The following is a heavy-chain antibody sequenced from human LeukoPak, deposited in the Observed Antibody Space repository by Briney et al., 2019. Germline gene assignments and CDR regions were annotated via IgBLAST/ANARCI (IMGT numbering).Heavy chain of an antibody. V-gene: IGHV4-59*08. CDR2: IYYSGST. D-gene: IGHD3-22*01. J-gene: IGHJ4*02. Sequence: PSETLSLTCIVSGDSISSYCWNWIRQPPGRGLEWIGYIYYSGSTNYNPSLRSRVTISVDTSKKQYSLKLSSVTAADTAVYYCARWNWENESSGYVDYWGQGTLVTVSS. CDR1: GDSISSYC. CDR3: ARWNWENESSGYVDY.